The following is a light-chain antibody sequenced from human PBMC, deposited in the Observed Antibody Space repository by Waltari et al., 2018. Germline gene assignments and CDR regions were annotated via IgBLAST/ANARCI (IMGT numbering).Light chain of an antibody. CDR1: QSLVHSDGYTY. CDR2: KIS. J-gene: IGKJ4*01. Sequence: DIVMTQTPLSSPVTLGQPASISCKSSQSLVHSDGYTYLSWLQQRPGQPPRLLIYKISSRCSGVPDRFRGSGAGTDFTLKISRVEAEDVGVYYCMQTTQFPHTFGGGTKVEIK. CDR3: MQTTQFPHT. V-gene: IGKV2-24*01.